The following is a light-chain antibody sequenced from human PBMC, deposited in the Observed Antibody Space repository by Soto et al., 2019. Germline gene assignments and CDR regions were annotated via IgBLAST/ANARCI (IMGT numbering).Light chain of an antibody. Sequence: QSALTQPRSVSGSPGQSVTISCTGTSSDVGDYDYVSWYQQHPGKAPKLMIFDVNKRPSGVTDRFSGSKSGNTAFLTISGRQAEDEADYSCFSYAGSRVFGGGTKVTVL. V-gene: IGLV2-11*01. CDR2: DVN. J-gene: IGLJ3*02. CDR1: SSDVGDYDY. CDR3: FSYAGSRV.